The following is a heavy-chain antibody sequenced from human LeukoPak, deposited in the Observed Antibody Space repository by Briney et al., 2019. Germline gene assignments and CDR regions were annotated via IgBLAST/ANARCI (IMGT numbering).Heavy chain of an antibody. CDR3: ARDLFNPYDFWSGYHY. Sequence: SETLSLTCTVSGGSISSSSYYWGWIRQPPGKGLEWIGCIYYRGSTYYNPSLKSRVTISVDTSKNQFSLKLSSVTAADTAVYYCARDLFNPYDFWSGYHYWGQGTLVTVSS. CDR1: GGSISSSSYY. V-gene: IGHV4-39*07. CDR2: IYYRGST. D-gene: IGHD3-3*01. J-gene: IGHJ4*02.